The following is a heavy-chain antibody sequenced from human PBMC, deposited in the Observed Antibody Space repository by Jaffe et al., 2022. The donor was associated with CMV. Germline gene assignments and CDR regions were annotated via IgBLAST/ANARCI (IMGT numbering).Heavy chain of an antibody. CDR2: VYYSGST. Sequence: QLQLQESGPGLVKPSETLSLTCTVSGGSISSESYYWGWVRQPPGKGLEWIGTVYYSGSTYYNPSLKSRITISVDTSKSQFSLKLSSVTATDTAVYYCARILVGWDAFDIWGQGTLVTVSS. CDR1: GGSISSESYY. D-gene: IGHD2-15*01. J-gene: IGHJ3*02. CDR3: ARILVGWDAFDI. V-gene: IGHV4-39*01.